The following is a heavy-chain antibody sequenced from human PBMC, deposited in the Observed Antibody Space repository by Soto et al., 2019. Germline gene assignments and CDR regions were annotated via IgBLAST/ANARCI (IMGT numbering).Heavy chain of an antibody. CDR2: IIPILGIA. CDR3: ARDPRESAAGIPPAFDI. J-gene: IGHJ3*02. D-gene: IGHD6-13*01. V-gene: IGHV1-69*04. Sequence: SVKVSCKASGGTFSSYTISWVRQAPGQGLEWMGRIIPILGIANYAQKFQGRVTIAADKSTSTAYMEPSSLRSEDTAVYYCARDPRESAAGIPPAFDIWGQGTMVTVSS. CDR1: GGTFSSYT.